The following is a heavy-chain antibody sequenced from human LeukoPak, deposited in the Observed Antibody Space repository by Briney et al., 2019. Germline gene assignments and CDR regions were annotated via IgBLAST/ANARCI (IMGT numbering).Heavy chain of an antibody. CDR1: GFIFSSYA. CDR2: ISYDGNNK. Sequence: PGGSLRLSCAASGFIFSSYAMHWVRQAPGKGLEWVAVISYDGNNKYYADSVKGRFTISRDNSKNMLYLQMNSPRAEDTAVYYCARDQAWLQYLSAFDLWGQGTMVTVSS. CDR3: ARDQAWLQYLSAFDL. V-gene: IGHV3-30*04. D-gene: IGHD5-24*01. J-gene: IGHJ3*01.